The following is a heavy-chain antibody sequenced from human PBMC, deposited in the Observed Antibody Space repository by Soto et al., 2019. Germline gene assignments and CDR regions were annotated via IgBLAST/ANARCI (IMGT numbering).Heavy chain of an antibody. CDR3: ARSREMIAGYGMDV. CDR2: IYYSGST. V-gene: IGHV4-61*01. CDR1: GGAIISSSYY. J-gene: IGHJ6*02. D-gene: IGHD3-22*01. Sequence: SGALSLTVTVSGGAIISSSYYWSLIRQPPGKGLEWIVYIYYSGSTNYNPSLKSRVTISVDTSKNQFSLKLSSVTAADAAVYYCARSREMIAGYGMDVWGQGTTVTVSS.